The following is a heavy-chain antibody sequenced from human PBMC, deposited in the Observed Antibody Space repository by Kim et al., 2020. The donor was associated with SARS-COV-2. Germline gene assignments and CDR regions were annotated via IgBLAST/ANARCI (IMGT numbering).Heavy chain of an antibody. Sequence: IRYADSVKGRFTLSRENAKNSMYLRRNGLRAEDTTVYYCARESDVAGNDYWGQGTLVTVSS. CDR2: I. D-gene: IGHD6-19*01. CDR3: ARESDVAGNDY. V-gene: IGHV3-48*03. J-gene: IGHJ4*02.